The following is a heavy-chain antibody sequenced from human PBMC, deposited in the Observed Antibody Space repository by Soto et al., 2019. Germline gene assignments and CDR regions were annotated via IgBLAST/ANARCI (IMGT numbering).Heavy chain of an antibody. D-gene: IGHD3-10*01. CDR2: IYPGDSDT. Sequence: PGESLKISCKGSGYSFTSYWIGWVRQMPGKGLEWMGIIYPGDSDTRYSPSFQGQVTISADKSISTAYLQWSSLKASDTAMYYCARRPSLLGSPAPPGETPREDDAFDIWGQATMVTVSS. CDR1: GYSFTSYW. V-gene: IGHV5-51*01. CDR3: ARRPSLLGSPAPPGETPREDDAFDI. J-gene: IGHJ3*02.